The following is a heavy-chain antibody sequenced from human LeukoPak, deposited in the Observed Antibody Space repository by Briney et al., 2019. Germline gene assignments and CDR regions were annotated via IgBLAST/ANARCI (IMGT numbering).Heavy chain of an antibody. CDR3: AKDLSVFGDAFDI. V-gene: IGHV3-33*06. CDR1: GFTFSSYG. CDR2: IWYDGSNK. J-gene: IGHJ3*02. Sequence: GGSLRLSCAASGFTFSSYGMHWVRQAPGKGLEWVAVIWYDGSNKYYADSVKGRFTTSRDNSKNTLYLQMNSLRAEDTAVYYCAKDLSVFGDAFDIWGQGTMVTVSS. D-gene: IGHD3-3*02.